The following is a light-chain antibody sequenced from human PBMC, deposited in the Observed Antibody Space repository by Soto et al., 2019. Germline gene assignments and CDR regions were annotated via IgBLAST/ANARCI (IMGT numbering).Light chain of an antibody. Sequence: EIVLTQSPGTLSLSPGERATLSCRASQSISSSYLAWYQQKPGQAPRLLIYGAFNRATGIPDRFSGSGSGTDFTLTISRLEPEDLAVYYCQQTYTTPRTFGQGTKVAIK. CDR1: QSISSSY. CDR2: GAF. V-gene: IGKV3-20*01. CDR3: QQTYTTPRT. J-gene: IGKJ1*01.